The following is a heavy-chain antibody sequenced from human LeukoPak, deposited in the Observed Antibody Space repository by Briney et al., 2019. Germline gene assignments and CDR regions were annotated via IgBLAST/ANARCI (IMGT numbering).Heavy chain of an antibody. Sequence: SETLSLTCTVSGYSISSGYYWSWIRQPPGKGLEWIGRIYTSGSTNYNPSLKSRVTISIDTSKNQFSLKLTSVTAADTAVYYCARDGWFAESRYIDLWGRGTLVTVSS. CDR3: ARDGWFAESRYIDL. CDR2: IYTSGST. D-gene: IGHD3-10*01. CDR1: GYSISSGYY. V-gene: IGHV4-38-2*02. J-gene: IGHJ2*01.